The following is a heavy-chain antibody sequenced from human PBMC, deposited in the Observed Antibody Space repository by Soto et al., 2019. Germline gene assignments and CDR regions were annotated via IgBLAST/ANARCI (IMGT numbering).Heavy chain of an antibody. J-gene: IGHJ4*02. CDR2: ISGSGGST. CDR3: AKRTQRGIVGANGY. V-gene: IGHV3-23*01. CDR1: GFTFSSYA. Sequence: EVQLLESGGGLVQPGGSLRLSCAASGFTFSSYAMSWVRQAPGKGLEWVSAISGSGGSTYYADSVKGRFTISRDNSKNPLYLQMNSLRAEDTAVYYCAKRTQRGIVGANGYWGQGTLVTVSS. D-gene: IGHD1-26*01.